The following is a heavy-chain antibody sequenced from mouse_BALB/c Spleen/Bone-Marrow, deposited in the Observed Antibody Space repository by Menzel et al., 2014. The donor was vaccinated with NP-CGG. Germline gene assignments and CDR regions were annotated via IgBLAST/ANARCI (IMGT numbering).Heavy chain of an antibody. J-gene: IGHJ2*01. Sequence: EVMLVESGGGLVQPGGSLRLSCATSGFTFTDYFMSWVRQPPGKALEWLGFIRNKANGYTTEYSASVKGRFTISRDNSQSILYLRMNTLRAEDSATYYCARDMGLLRFDYWGQDTTLTVSS. CDR3: ARDMGLLRFDY. V-gene: IGHV7-3*02. CDR1: GFTFTDYF. CDR2: IRNKANGYTT. D-gene: IGHD1-1*01.